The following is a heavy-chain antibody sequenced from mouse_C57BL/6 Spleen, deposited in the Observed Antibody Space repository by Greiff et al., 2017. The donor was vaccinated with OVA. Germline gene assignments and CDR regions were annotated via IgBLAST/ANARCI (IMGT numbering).Heavy chain of an antibody. J-gene: IGHJ2*01. Sequence: QVQLQQPGAELVKPGASVKMSCKASGYTFTSYWITWVKQRPGQGLEWIGDIYPGSGSTNYNEKFKSKATLTVDTSSSTAYMQLSSLTSEDSAVYDCARSSGGNYVFDDWGQGTTLTVSS. CDR3: ARSSGGNYVFDD. CDR1: GYTFTSYW. CDR2: IYPGSGST. V-gene: IGHV1-55*01. D-gene: IGHD2-1*01.